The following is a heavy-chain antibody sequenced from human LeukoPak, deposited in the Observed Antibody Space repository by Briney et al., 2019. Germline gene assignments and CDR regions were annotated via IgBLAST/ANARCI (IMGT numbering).Heavy chain of an antibody. D-gene: IGHD3-22*01. CDR3: ARGPPTDYYDSSGLYYVFDY. V-gene: IGHV4-34*01. CDR1: GGSFSGYY. J-gene: IGHJ4*02. CDR2: INHNGST. Sequence: KPSETLSLTCAVYGGSFSGYYWSWIRQPPGKGLEWIGEINHNGSTNYNPSLKSRVTISVDTSKNQFSLKLSSVTAADTAVYFCARGPPTDYYDSSGLYYVFDYWGQGTLVTVSS.